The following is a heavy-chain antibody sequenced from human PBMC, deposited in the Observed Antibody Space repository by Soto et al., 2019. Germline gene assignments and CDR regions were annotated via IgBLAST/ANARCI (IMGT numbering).Heavy chain of an antibody. CDR1: GFTFSTYN. J-gene: IGHJ4*02. V-gene: IGHV3-21*01. CDR3: AKNVYSSSPALGFDY. CDR2: ISSSSAFI. D-gene: IGHD6-13*01. Sequence: PGGSLRLSCAASGFTFSTYNMNWVRQAPGKGLEWVSSISSSSAFICYADSVKGRFTISRDNAKNTLYLQMNSLRAEDTAVYYYAKNVYSSSPALGFDYWGQGTLVTVSS.